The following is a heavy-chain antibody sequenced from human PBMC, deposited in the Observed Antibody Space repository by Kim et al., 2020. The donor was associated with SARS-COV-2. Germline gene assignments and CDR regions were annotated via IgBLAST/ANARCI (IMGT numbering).Heavy chain of an antibody. V-gene: IGHV1-69*13. D-gene: IGHD3-22*01. Sequence: SVKVSCKASGGTFSSYAISWVRQAPGQGLEWMGGIIPIFGTANDAQKFQGRVTITADESTSTSYMELSSLRSEDTAVYYCARECGYLIDPQYFQHWGQGTMGTVFS. CDR2: IIPIFGTA. CDR3: ARECGYLIDPQYFQH. CDR1: GGTFSSYA. J-gene: IGHJ1*01.